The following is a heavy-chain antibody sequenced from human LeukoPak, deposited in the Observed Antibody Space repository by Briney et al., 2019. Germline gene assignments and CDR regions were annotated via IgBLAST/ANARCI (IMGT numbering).Heavy chain of an antibody. Sequence: GRSLRLPCAASGFTFSSYGMHWVRQAPGKGLEWVAVISYDGSNKYYADSVKGRFTISRDNSKNTLYLQMNSLRAEDTAVYYCAKDSSSWYSSVYFDYWGQGTLVTVSS. D-gene: IGHD6-13*01. V-gene: IGHV3-30*18. J-gene: IGHJ4*02. CDR1: GFTFSSYG. CDR3: AKDSSSWYSSVYFDY. CDR2: ISYDGSNK.